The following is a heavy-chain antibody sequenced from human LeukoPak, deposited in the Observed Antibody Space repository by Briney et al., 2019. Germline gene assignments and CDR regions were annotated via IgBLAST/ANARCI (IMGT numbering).Heavy chain of an antibody. V-gene: IGHV3-7*01. J-gene: IGHJ4*02. CDR2: INPDGSDT. CDR1: GFTFSSYW. CDR3: VRWGVEAGMDS. D-gene: IGHD6-19*01. Sequence: PGGSLRLSCEGSGFTFSSYWMGWVRQAPGKGLEWVANINPDGSDTYYVDSVKGGFTISRDNAKKSMFLQMHSLRAEETAVYYCVRWGVEAGMDSWGQGALVTVSS.